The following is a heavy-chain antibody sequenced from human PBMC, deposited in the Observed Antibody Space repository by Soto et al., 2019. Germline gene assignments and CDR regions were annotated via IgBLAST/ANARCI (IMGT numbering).Heavy chain of an antibody. V-gene: IGHV4-4*02. J-gene: IGHJ4*02. CDR1: GCSISSSNW. D-gene: IGHD6-19*01. CDR2: IYRSGST. Sequence: PXETLSLTCAVSGCSISSSNWWSWVRQPPGKGLEWIGEIYRSGSTNYNPSLKSRVTISVDKSKNQFSLKLSSVTAADTAVYYCGAVAGTFSFDYWGQGSLVTVSS. CDR3: GAVAGTFSFDY.